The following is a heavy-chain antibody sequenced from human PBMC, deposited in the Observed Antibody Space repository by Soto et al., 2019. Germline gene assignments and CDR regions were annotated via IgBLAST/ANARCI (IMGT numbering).Heavy chain of an antibody. V-gene: IGHV4-59*08. D-gene: IGHD3-10*01. CDR2: IYYSGST. Sequence: SETLSLTCTVSGGSISSYYWSWIRQPPGKGLEWIGYIYYSGSTNYNPSLKSRVTISVDTSNNQFSLKLSSVTAADTAVYYCASYYGSGSYYYFDYWGQGALVTVS. CDR1: GGSISSYY. J-gene: IGHJ4*02. CDR3: ASYYGSGSYYYFDY.